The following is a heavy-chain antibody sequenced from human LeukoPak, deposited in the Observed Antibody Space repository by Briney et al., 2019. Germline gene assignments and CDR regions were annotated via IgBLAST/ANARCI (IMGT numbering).Heavy chain of an antibody. CDR2: INWNGGST. CDR1: GFTFSSYA. J-gene: IGHJ6*03. CDR3: ARSGGGYDYVYHMDV. D-gene: IGHD3-16*01. Sequence: GGSLRLSCAASGFTFSSYAMSWVRQAPGKVLEWVSGINWNGGSTGYADSVKGRFTISRDNAKNSLYLQMNSLRAEDTALYHCARSGGGYDYVYHMDVWGKGTTVTISS. V-gene: IGHV3-20*01.